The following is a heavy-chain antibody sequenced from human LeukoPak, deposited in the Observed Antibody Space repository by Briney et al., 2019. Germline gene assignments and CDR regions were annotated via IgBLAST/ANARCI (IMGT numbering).Heavy chain of an antibody. D-gene: IGHD5-24*01. CDR2: IYYSGST. CDR1: GGSISSGGYY. CDR3: ARDGGRDGYSTFDY. J-gene: IGHJ4*02. Sequence: SETLSLTCTVSGGSISSGGYYWSWIRQHPGKGLEWIGYIYYSGSTYYNPSLKSRVTISVDTSKNQFSLKLSSVTAADTAVYYCARDGGRDGYSTFDYWGQGTLVTVSS. V-gene: IGHV4-31*03.